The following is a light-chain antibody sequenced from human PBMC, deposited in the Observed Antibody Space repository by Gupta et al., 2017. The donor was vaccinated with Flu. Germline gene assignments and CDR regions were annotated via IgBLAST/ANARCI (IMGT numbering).Light chain of an antibody. CDR1: SSNIGAGYD. CDR2: GNS. CDR3: QSYDSSLSGSGV. Sequence: QSVLTQPPSVSGAPGQRVTISCTGRSSNIGAGYDVHWYQQLPGTAPKLLIYGNSNRPSGVPDRFSGSKSGTSASLAITGLQAEDEADYYCQSYDSSLSGSGVFGGGTKLTAL. V-gene: IGLV1-40*01. J-gene: IGLJ3*02.